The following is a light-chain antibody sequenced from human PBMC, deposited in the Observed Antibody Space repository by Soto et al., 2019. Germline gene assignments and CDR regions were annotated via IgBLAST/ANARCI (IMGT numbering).Light chain of an antibody. J-gene: IGKJ4*01. CDR1: QSVSSY. V-gene: IGKV3-11*01. CDR3: LQRRNWPLT. Sequence: EIVLPQSPATLSLSPGERATLSCRASQSVSSYLAWYQQKPGQAPRLLIYDTSNRATGIPARFSGSGSGTDFTLTISSLEPEDFAVYYCLQRRNWPLTFGGGTKVEIK. CDR2: DTS.